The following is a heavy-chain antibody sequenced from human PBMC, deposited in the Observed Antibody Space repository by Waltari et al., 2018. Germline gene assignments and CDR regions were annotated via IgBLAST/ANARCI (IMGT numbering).Heavy chain of an antibody. CDR3: TRGSITMIVVVFDY. J-gene: IGHJ4*02. D-gene: IGHD3-22*01. Sequence: EVQLVESGGGLVQPGRSLRLSCTASGFTFGDYAKSWVRQAPGKGLEWVGFIRSKAYGGTTEYAASVKGRFTISRDDSKSIAYLQMNSLKTEDTAVYYCTRGSITMIVVVFDYWGQGTLVTVSS. CDR1: GFTFGDYA. V-gene: IGHV3-49*04. CDR2: IRSKAYGGTT.